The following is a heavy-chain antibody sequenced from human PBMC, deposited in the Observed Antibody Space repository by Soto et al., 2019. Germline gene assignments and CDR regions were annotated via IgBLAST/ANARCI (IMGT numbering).Heavy chain of an antibody. CDR2: IPSRGRP. V-gene: IGHV4-30-4*01. D-gene: IGHD5-12*01. Sequence: QVQLRESGPGLVKPSQTLLLTCSVSGASIAGGSYYWSWLRQPPGKGLEWIGYIPSRGRPFYHQSLASRSTISSDTSKNQLSLQLTSVTAADTAVYYCARDQYSGYDFALWGQGNLVTV. CDR1: GASIAGGSYY. CDR3: ARDQYSGYDFAL. J-gene: IGHJ5*02.